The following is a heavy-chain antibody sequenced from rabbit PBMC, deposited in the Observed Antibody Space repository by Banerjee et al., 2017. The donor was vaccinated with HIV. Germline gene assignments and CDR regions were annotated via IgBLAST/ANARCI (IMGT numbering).Heavy chain of an antibody. J-gene: IGHJ4*01. CDR2: IYGGSSGST. CDR1: GFDLSSYYV. CDR3: TTSFDL. Sequence: QEQLEESGGGLVKPEGSLKLSCTASGFDLSSYYVMCWVRQAPGKGLEWIACIYGGSSGSTYYASWAKGRFTISKTSSTTVTLQMTSLTAADTATYFCTTSFDLWGPGTLVTVS. V-gene: IGHV1S45*01.